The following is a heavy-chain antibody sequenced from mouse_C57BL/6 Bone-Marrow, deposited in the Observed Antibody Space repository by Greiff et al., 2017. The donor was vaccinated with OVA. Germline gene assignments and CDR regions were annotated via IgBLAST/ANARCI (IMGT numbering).Heavy chain of an antibody. J-gene: IGHJ4*01. Sequence: DVKLVESGPELVKPGASVKISCKASGYSFTGYYMNWVKQSPEKSLEWIGEINPSTGGTTYNQKFKAKATLTVDKSSSTAYMQLKSLTSEDSAVYYCARDGGNYDAMDYWGQGTSVTVSS. CDR2: INPSTGGT. CDR1: GYSFTGYY. V-gene: IGHV1-42*01. CDR3: ARDGGNYDAMDY. D-gene: IGHD2-1*01.